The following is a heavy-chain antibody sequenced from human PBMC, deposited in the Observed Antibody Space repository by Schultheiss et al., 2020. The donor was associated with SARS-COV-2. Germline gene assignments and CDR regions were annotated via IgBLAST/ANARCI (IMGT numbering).Heavy chain of an antibody. CDR2: ISGSGGST. J-gene: IGHJ4*02. CDR1: GFTVSSNE. V-gene: IGHV3-23*01. Sequence: GGSLRLSCAASGFTVSSNEMSWVRQAPGKGLEWVSAISGSGGSTYYADSVKGRFTVSRDISKNTVFLQVDSLRTEDTAMYYCSRNNNWAFDYWGQGTLVTVSS. D-gene: IGHD1-20*01. CDR3: SRNNNWAFDY.